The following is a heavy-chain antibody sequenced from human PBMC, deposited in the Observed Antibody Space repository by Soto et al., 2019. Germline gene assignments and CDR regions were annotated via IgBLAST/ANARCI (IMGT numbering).Heavy chain of an antibody. CDR1: GYNFAGYW. Sequence: PGESLKISCKGSGYNFAGYWIAWVRQMPGKGLELMGIIYPSDSDTRYRPSFQGQVTISADKSISSAYLQWSSLRGSDTAMYYCARGGVSTRTFDYWGQGTPVTVSS. J-gene: IGHJ4*02. CDR2: IYPSDSDT. D-gene: IGHD3-3*01. CDR3: ARGGVSTRTFDY. V-gene: IGHV5-51*01.